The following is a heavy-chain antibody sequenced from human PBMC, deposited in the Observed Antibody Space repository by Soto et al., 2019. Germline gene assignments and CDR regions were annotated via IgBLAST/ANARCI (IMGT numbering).Heavy chain of an antibody. D-gene: IGHD6-19*01. CDR3: ARSVAVAGLDY. Sequence: QVQLVESGGGVVQPGRSLRLSCAAPGFTLSSYSMHWVRQAPGKGLEWVGVISYDGNKKYYRDSVKGRFSISRDTSNNTVHLQMNSLRPEDTAVYYCARSVAVAGLDYWGQGSLVTVSS. CDR1: GFTLSSYS. V-gene: IGHV3-30-3*01. CDR2: ISYDGNKK. J-gene: IGHJ4*02.